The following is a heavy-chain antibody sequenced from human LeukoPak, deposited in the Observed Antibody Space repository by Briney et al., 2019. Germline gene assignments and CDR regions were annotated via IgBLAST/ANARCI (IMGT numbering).Heavy chain of an antibody. V-gene: IGHV5-51*01. Sequence: GESLKISCKGSGYSFINYWIGWVRQMPGKGLEWMGIIYPGDSDTRYSPSFQGQVTISADKSISTAYLQWSSLKASDTAMYYCARRHYYYDRSGFYYYFDTWGQGTQVTVTS. CDR2: IYPGDSDT. D-gene: IGHD3-22*01. J-gene: IGHJ4*02. CDR3: ARRHYYYDRSGFYYYFDT. CDR1: GYSFINYW.